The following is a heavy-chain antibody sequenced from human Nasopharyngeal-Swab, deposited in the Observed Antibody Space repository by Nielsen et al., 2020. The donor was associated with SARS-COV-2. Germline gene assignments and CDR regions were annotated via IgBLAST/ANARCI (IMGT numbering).Heavy chain of an antibody. Sequence: WIRQPPGKGLEWVAVISYDGSNKYYADSVKGRFTISRDNSKNTLYLQMNSLRAEDTAVYYCARDRTPQFGMGYYYYGMDVWGQGTTVTVSS. CDR3: ARDRTPQFGMGYYYYGMDV. D-gene: IGHD3-16*01. V-gene: IGHV3-30-3*01. CDR2: ISYDGSNK. J-gene: IGHJ6*02.